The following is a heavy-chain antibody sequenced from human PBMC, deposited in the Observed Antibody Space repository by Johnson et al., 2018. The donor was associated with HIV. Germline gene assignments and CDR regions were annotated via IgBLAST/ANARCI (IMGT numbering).Heavy chain of an antibody. D-gene: IGHD4-23*01. CDR1: GFTFSSYW. J-gene: IGHJ3*02. V-gene: IGHV3-74*02. CDR2: INSDGSST. CDR3: AKVMTPVDWHGFDI. Sequence: VQLVESGGGVVQPGRSLRLSCGASGFTFSSYWMHWVRQAPGKGLVWVSRINSDGSSTSYADSVKGRFTISRDNAKNTLYLQMNSLRAEDTALYYCAKVMTPVDWHGFDIWGQGTMVTVSS.